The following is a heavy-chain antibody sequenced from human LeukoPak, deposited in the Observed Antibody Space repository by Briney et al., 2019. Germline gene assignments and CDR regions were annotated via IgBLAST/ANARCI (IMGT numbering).Heavy chain of an antibody. CDR3: ARGFCSSASCPDYNYYMDV. CDR1: GFTFSSYA. CDR2: SGRTSST. V-gene: IGHV3-23*01. Sequence: GGSLRLSCEASGFTFSSYAVAWLRQAPGKGLEWVFSGRTSSTHYADSVKGRFTISRDNSKNTLYLQMDSLRAEDTAIYCCARGFCSSASCPDYNYYMDVWGEGTTVTVSS. D-gene: IGHD2-2*01. J-gene: IGHJ6*03.